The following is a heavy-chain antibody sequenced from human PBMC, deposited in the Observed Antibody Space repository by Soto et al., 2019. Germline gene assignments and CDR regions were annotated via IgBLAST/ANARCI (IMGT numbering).Heavy chain of an antibody. CDR2: IYPGDSDT. CDR3: ARLALAVAGTKSSYYYYGMDV. D-gene: IGHD6-19*01. Sequence: PGASLKISCKGSGYSFTSYWIGWVRQMPGKGLEWMGIIYPGDSDTRYSPSFQGQVTISADKSISTAYLQWSSLKASDTAMYYCARLALAVAGTKSSYYYYGMDVWGQGTTVTVSS. J-gene: IGHJ6*02. V-gene: IGHV5-51*01. CDR1: GYSFTSYW.